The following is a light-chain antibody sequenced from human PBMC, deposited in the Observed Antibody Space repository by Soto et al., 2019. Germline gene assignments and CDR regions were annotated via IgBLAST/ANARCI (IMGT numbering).Light chain of an antibody. CDR1: QSVSFSY. CDR2: GAS. CDR3: QQYGSSPLT. Sequence: EIVLTQSPGTLSLSPGDGATLSCRASQSVSFSYLAWYQQKPGQAPRLLIYGASSRATGIPDRFSGSESGTDFTLTISRLEPEDFAVYYCQQYGSSPLTFGGGTQVEIK. V-gene: IGKV3-20*01. J-gene: IGKJ4*01.